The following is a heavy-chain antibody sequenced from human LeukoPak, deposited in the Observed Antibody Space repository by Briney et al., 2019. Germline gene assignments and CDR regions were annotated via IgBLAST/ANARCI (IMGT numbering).Heavy chain of an antibody. D-gene: IGHD1-7*01. CDR2: ISSSGSTI. V-gene: IGHV3-11*01. CDR3: ARDGNFPYYYYYMDV. J-gene: IGHJ6*03. CDR1: GFTFSDYY. Sequence: GGSLRLSCAASGFTFSDYYMSWIRQAPGKGLEWVSYISSSGSTIYYADSVKGRFTISRDNAKNSLYLQMNSLRAEDTAVYYCARDGNFPYYYYYMDVWGKGTTVTVSS.